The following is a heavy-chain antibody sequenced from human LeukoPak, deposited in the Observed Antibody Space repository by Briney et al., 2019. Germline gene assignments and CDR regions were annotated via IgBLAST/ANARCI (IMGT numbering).Heavy chain of an antibody. CDR1: GYTFTGYY. J-gene: IGHJ4*02. CDR3: ATLVDRPGPYHS. V-gene: IGHV1-2*02. CDR2: INPNRGGT. Sequence: ASVKVSCKASGYTFTGYYMHWVRQAPGQGLEWMGWINPNRGGTNFAQKFQGRVTMTRDTSISTAYMELSRLTSDDTAVYYCATLVDRPGPYHSWGQGTLVTVSS. D-gene: IGHD2-21*01.